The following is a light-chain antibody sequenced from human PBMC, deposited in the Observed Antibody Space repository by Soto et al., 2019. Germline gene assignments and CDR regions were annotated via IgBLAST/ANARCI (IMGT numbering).Light chain of an antibody. V-gene: IGLV2-8*01. J-gene: IGLJ1*01. CDR2: EVT. CDR1: SSDVGGYDY. Sequence: QSALSQPPSASGSPGQSVTISCTGTSSDVGGYDYVSWYQQHPGKAPKLMIYEVTKRPSGVPDRFSGSKSGYTASLTVSGLQAEDEADYYCSSYGSSNNYVFGTGTKLTVL. CDR3: SSYGSSNNYV.